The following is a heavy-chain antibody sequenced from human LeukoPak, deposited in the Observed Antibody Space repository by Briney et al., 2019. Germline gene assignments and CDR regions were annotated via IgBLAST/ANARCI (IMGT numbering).Heavy chain of an antibody. CDR1: GFSFSSDG. V-gene: IGHV3-23*01. Sequence: GGSLRLSCAASGFSFSSDGMSWVRQAPGKGLEWVSGILDGAGSTYYADSVKGRFIISRDNSKNTLYLQMNSLRAEDTAVYYCAHGTVYQLDYWGQGTLVTVSS. J-gene: IGHJ4*02. D-gene: IGHD2-8*01. CDR3: AHGTVYQLDY. CDR2: ILDGAGST.